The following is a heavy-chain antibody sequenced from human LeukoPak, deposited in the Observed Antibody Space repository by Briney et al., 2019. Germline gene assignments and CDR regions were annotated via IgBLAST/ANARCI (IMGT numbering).Heavy chain of an antibody. J-gene: IGHJ5*02. CDR2: ISSSSRYI. Sequence: GGSLRLSCAASGFTFSSYEMNWVRQAPGKGLEWVSSISSSSRYIYYADSVKGRFTISRDNAENSLYLQVNSLRAEDTAVYYCARDLGQYYDTSDNWFDPWGQGTLVTVSS. D-gene: IGHD3-22*01. V-gene: IGHV3-21*01. CDR3: ARDLGQYYDTSDNWFDP. CDR1: GFTFSSYE.